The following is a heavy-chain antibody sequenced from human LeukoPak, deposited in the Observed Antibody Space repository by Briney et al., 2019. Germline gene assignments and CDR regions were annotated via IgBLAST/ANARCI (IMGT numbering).Heavy chain of an antibody. D-gene: IGHD2-2*01. CDR3: ARGTYQLLGSWFDP. Sequence: PSETLSLTCTVSGASISSYYWSWIRQPPGKGLEWIGYIYHSGSTYYNPSLKSRVTISVDRSKNQFSLKLSSVTAADTAVYYCARGTYQLLGSWFDPWGQGTLVTVSS. CDR2: IYHSGST. CDR1: GASISSYY. J-gene: IGHJ5*02. V-gene: IGHV4-59*12.